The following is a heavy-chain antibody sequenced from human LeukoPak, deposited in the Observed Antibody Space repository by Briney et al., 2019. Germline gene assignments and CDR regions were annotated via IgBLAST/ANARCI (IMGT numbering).Heavy chain of an antibody. CDR2: LYYSGST. D-gene: IGHD3-22*01. CDR1: GGSISGPYSY. Sequence: SETLSLTCTVSGGSISGPYSYWGWIRQPPGKGLEWIGSLYYSGSTYYNPSLKSRVTISVDTSKNQFSLKLTSVTAADTAVYYCARVNGGDSSGYFGDAFDIWGQGTVVTVSS. J-gene: IGHJ3*02. CDR3: ARVNGGDSSGYFGDAFDI. V-gene: IGHV4-39*07.